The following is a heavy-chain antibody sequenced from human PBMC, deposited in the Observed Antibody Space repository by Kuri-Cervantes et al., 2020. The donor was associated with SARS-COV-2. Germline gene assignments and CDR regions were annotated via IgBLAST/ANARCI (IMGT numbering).Heavy chain of an antibody. CDR3: ATAAGEDHPNWFDP. CDR2: IIPIFGTA. J-gene: IGHJ5*02. D-gene: IGHD3-16*01. CDR1: GGTFSSYA. Sequence: SVKVSCKASGGTFSSYAISWVRQAPGQGLEWMGGIIPIFGTANYAQKFQGRVTITADESTSTAYMELSSLRSEDTAVYYCATAAGEDHPNWFDPWGQGTLVTVSS. V-gene: IGHV1-69*13.